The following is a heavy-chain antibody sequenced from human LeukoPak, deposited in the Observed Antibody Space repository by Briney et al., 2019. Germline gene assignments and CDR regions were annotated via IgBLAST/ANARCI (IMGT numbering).Heavy chain of an antibody. CDR1: GFTFSSYW. V-gene: IGHV3-74*01. Sequence: PGGSLRLSCAAPGFTFSSYWMHWVRQAPGKGLVWVSRINSDGSSTSYADSVKGRFTISRDNSKNTLFLQMNSLRAEDTAVYYCAKDLISNPVRGVRFFDAFDIWGQGTMVTVSS. CDR2: INSDGSST. CDR3: AKDLISNPVRGVRFFDAFDI. D-gene: IGHD3-22*01. J-gene: IGHJ3*02.